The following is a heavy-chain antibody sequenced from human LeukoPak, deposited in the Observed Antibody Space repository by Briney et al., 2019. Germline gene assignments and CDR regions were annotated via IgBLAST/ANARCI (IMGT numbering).Heavy chain of an antibody. J-gene: IGHJ4*02. Sequence: PSETLSLTCTVSGGSISSYYWSWIRQPAGKGLEWIGRIYTSGSTNYNPSLKSRVTISVDTSKNQFSLKLSSVTAADTAVYYCARARSRYDFWSGYYSRSIFFDYWGQGTLVTVSS. CDR3: ARARSRYDFWSGYYSRSIFFDY. V-gene: IGHV4-4*07. CDR1: GGSISSYY. CDR2: IYTSGST. D-gene: IGHD3-3*01.